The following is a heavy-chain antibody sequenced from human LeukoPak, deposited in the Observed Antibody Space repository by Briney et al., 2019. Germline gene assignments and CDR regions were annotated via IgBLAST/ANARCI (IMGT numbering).Heavy chain of an antibody. CDR1: GGSISSSSYY. Sequence: SETLSLTCTVSGGSISSSSYYWGWIRQPPGKGLEWIGSIYYSGSTYYNPSLKSRVTISVDTSKNQFSLKLSSVTAADTAVYYCARDRQIEYSSSSGGYYYYYYLDVWGKGTTVTVSS. J-gene: IGHJ6*03. V-gene: IGHV4-39*07. CDR2: IYYSGST. CDR3: ARDRQIEYSSSSGGYYYYYYLDV. D-gene: IGHD6-6*01.